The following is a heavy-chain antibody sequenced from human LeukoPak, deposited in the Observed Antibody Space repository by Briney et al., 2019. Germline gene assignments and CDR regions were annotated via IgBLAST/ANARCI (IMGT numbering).Heavy chain of an antibody. CDR3: AYSGSYYSFDP. D-gene: IGHD1-26*01. CDR1: GYSFADYY. Sequence: ASVKVSCKASGYSFADYYMHWERQAPGQGLEWMGWIKPNSGDTRSAQKFQGRVIMTRDTSISTAYMELSRLRSDDTAVYYCAYSGSYYSFDPWGQGTLVTVSS. CDR2: IKPNSGDT. V-gene: IGHV1-2*02. J-gene: IGHJ5*02.